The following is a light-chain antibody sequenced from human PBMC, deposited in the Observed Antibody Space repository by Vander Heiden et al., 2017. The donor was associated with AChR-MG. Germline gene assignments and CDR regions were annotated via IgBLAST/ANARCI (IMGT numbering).Light chain of an antibody. Sequence: QLVLTQSPSASASLGASVKLTCTLNSGHNTYGIPWHQQQPEKGPRYWMNLNSDGSHSRGDGIPARFSGSSSGAEPYLIISSLQAEDEADYYCQAWGTGIYAAFGGGTKLTVL. CDR3: QAWGTGIYAA. CDR2: LNSDGSH. J-gene: IGLJ2*01. CDR1: SGHNTYG. V-gene: IGLV4-69*01.